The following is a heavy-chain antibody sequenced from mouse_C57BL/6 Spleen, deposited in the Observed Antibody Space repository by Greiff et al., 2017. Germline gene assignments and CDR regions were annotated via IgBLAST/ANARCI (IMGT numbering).Heavy chain of an antibody. CDR3: ARWSTTAYFDY. CDR2: IHPNSGST. D-gene: IGHD1-2*01. J-gene: IGHJ2*01. CDR1: GYTFTSYW. V-gene: IGHV1-64*01. Sequence: VQLQQPGAELVKPGASVKLSCKASGYTFTSYWMHWVKQRPGQGLEWIGMIHPNSGSTNYNEKIKSKATLTVDKSSSTAYMQLSSLTSEDSAVYYCARWSTTAYFDYWGQGTTLTVSS.